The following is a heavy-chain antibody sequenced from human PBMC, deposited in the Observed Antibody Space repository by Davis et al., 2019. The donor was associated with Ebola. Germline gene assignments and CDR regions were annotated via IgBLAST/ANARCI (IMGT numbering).Heavy chain of an antibody. V-gene: IGHV4-59*05. CDR2: IYYSGST. J-gene: IGHJ4*02. D-gene: IGHD3-22*01. CDR1: GGSISSYY. CDR3: ARQGSGYLFDY. Sequence: GSLRLSCTVSGGSISSYYWSWIRQPPGKGLEWIGSIYYSGSTYYNPSLKSRVTISVDTSKNQFSLKLSSVTAADTAVYYCARQGSGYLFDYWGQGTLVTVSS.